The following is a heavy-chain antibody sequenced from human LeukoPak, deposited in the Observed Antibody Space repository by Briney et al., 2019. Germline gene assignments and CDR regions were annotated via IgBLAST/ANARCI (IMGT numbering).Heavy chain of an antibody. CDR2: IYYSGST. J-gene: IGHJ4*02. D-gene: IGHD5-18*01. CDR3: ARGTAMEPFDY. CDR1: GGSISSGGYY. Sequence: SETLSLTCTVSGGSISSGGYYWSWIRQHPGKGLEWIGYIYYSGSTYYNPSLKSRVTISVDTSKNQFSLKLSSVTAADTAVYYCARGTAMEPFDYWGQGTLVTVSS. V-gene: IGHV4-31*03.